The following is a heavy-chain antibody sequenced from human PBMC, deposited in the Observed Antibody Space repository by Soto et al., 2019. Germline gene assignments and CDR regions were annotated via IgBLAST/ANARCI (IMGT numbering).Heavy chain of an antibody. CDR2: INAGNGNT. V-gene: IGHV1-3*01. CDR3: ARYIFSSRSDHSDAFSI. Sequence: WVLPSSAQRLKRIGWINAGNGNTKYSQKFQGRVTITRDTSASTAYMELSSLRSEDTAVYYCARYIFSSRSDHSDAFSIRAQRTSVPVSS. J-gene: IGHJ3*02. D-gene: IGHD3-9*01.